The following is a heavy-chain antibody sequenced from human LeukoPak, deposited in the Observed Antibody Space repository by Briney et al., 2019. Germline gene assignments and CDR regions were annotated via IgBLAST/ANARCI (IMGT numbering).Heavy chain of an antibody. D-gene: IGHD6-19*01. CDR3: ASSYSSGWYIG. J-gene: IGHJ4*02. CDR2: INPNSGVT. Sequence: ASVKVSCKASGYSFTGHYMHWVRQAPGQGLEWMGWINPNSGVTNYAQKFQGRVTMTRDTSITTAYMELSRLTSDDTAMYYCASSYSSGWYIGWGQGSLVTVSS. CDR1: GYSFTGHY. V-gene: IGHV1-2*02.